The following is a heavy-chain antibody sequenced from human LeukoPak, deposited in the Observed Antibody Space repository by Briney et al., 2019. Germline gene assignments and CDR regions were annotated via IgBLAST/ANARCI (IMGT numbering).Heavy chain of an antibody. CDR1: GYTFTSYG. Sequence: GASVKVSCKASGYTFTSYGISWVRQAPGQGLEWMGWISAYNGNTNYAQKFQGWVTMTRDTSISTAYMELSRLRSDDTAVYYCARERRLGTTVTTLGAFDIWGQGTMVTVSS. V-gene: IGHV1-18*01. D-gene: IGHD4-17*01. J-gene: IGHJ3*02. CDR3: ARERRLGTTVTTLGAFDI. CDR2: ISAYNGNT.